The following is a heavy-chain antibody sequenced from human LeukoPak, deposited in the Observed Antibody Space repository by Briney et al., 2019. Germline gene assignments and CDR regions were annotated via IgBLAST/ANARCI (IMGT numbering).Heavy chain of an antibody. CDR2: ISSSSSTI. J-gene: IGHJ6*02. Sequence: GGSLRLSCAASGLTFSSYSMNWVRQAPGKGLEWVSYISSSSSTIYYADSVKGRFTIPRDNAKNSLYLQMNSLRAEDTAVYYCARRPIKYYYYGMDVWGQGTTVTVSS. CDR3: ARRPIKYYYYGMDV. CDR1: GLTFSSYS. V-gene: IGHV3-48*01.